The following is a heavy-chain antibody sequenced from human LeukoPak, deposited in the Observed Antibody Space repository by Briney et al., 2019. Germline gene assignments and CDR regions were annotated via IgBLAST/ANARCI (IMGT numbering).Heavy chain of an antibody. D-gene: IGHD1-26*01. V-gene: IGHV1-69*04. CDR3: AGSQWELDWLDP. CDR2: IIPILGIA. CDR1: GGTFSSYA. Sequence: GASVKVSCKASGGTFSSYAISWVRQAPGQGLEWMGRIIPILGIANYAQKFQGRVTITADKSTSTAYMELSSLRSEDTAVYYCAGSQWELDWLDPWGQGTLVTVSS. J-gene: IGHJ5*02.